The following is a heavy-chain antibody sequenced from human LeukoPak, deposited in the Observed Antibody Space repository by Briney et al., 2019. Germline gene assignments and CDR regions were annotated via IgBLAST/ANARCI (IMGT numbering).Heavy chain of an antibody. CDR3: ARGYYYDSSGYDAFDI. Sequence: GGSLRLSCAASGFTFSNYWMSWVRQAPGKGLEWVANIKQDGSEKYYVGSVKGRFTISRDNAKSSVYLQMNSLRAEETAVYYCARGYYYDSSGYDAFDIWGQGTMVTVSS. J-gene: IGHJ3*02. V-gene: IGHV3-7*01. D-gene: IGHD3-22*01. CDR1: GFTFSNYW. CDR2: IKQDGSEK.